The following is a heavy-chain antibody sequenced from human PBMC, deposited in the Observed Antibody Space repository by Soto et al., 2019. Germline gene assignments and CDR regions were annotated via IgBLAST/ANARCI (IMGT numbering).Heavy chain of an antibody. J-gene: IGHJ4*02. CDR3: AGERETSSWFLSGFEY. V-gene: IGHV3-30-3*01. CDR1: GLTFIRHA. Sequence: QVQLVESGGGVVQPGRSLRLSCAASGLTFIRHAMHWVRQVPGKGLEWVAAISDDGSKKHYVHYVKGRFSISRDKSRNTVFLQMNSLRDEDTAVYFCAGERETSSWFLSGFEYWGQGTLVTVSS. D-gene: IGHD6-19*01. CDR2: ISDDGSKK.